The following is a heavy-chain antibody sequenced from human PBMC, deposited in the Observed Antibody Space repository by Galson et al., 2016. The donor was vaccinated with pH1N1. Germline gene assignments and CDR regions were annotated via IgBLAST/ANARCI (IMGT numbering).Heavy chain of an antibody. D-gene: IGHD1-14*01. V-gene: IGHV3-48*04. CDR3: ARDLTRRGSLPGYYLDS. J-gene: IGHJ4*02. CDR2: ISGGSRVK. CDR1: GFTSTAFT. Sequence: SLRLSCAASGFTSTAFTMNWVRQAPGKGLEWVSYISGGSRVKNYADSVKGRFTISRDNARNSLYLQMNGLRAEDTAVYYCARDLTRRGSLPGYYLDSWGQGALVTVSS.